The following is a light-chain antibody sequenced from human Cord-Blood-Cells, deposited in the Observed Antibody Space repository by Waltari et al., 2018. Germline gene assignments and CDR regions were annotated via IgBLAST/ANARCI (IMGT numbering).Light chain of an antibody. Sequence: QSVLTQPHSVSGAPGQRVTISCTGSSSTFGAGYDVHWYQQLPGTAPKLLIYGNSNRPSGVPDRFSGSKSGTSASLAITGLQAEDEADYYCQSYDSSLSGVVFGGGTKLTVL. CDR3: QSYDSSLSGVV. J-gene: IGLJ2*01. V-gene: IGLV1-40*01. CDR1: SSTFGAGYD. CDR2: GNS.